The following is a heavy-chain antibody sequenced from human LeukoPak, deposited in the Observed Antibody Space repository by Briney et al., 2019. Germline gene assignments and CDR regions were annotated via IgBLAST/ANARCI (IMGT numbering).Heavy chain of an antibody. J-gene: IGHJ6*03. D-gene: IGHD3-16*02. CDR3: ARESVWGSYRAKTYYYYYYMDV. V-gene: IGHV4-39*02. CDR1: GGSISSSSYY. CDR2: IYYSGST. Sequence: PSETLSLTCTVSGGSISSSSYYWGWIRQPPGKGLEWIGSIYYSGSTYYNPSLKSRVTISVDTSKNQFSLKLSSVTAADTAVYYCARESVWGSYRAKTYYYYYYMDVWGKGTTVTVSS.